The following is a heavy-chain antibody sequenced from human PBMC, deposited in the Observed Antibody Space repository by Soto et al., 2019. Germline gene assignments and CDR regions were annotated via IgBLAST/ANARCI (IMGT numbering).Heavy chain of an antibody. CDR3: SRHYYDSTGFYSGISD. V-gene: IGHV3-73*01. J-gene: IGHJ4*02. CDR2: IRDKTDNYAT. CDR1: GFTFSDSA. Sequence: PGGSLRLSCASSGFTFSDSALHWVRQASGKGLEWVGRIRDKTDNYATAYAASVKGRFTISRNDSNNSAFLQMNSLKIEDTAVYYCSRHYYDSTGFYSGISDWGQGTLVTVSS. D-gene: IGHD3-22*01.